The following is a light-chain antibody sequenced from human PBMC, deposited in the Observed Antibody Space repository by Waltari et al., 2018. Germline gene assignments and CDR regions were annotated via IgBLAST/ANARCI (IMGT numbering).Light chain of an antibody. CDR1: SSDVGNYNR. CDR3: SSYTTTSTYV. J-gene: IGLJ1*01. CDR2: EVI. V-gene: IGLV2-18*02. Sequence: QSALTQPPSVSGSPGQSVTISCTGTSSDVGNYNRVSWYQQYPGTAHKLMIYEVINWRPAVPYRFSGSKSCNTASLTISGLQAEDEADYYCSSYTTTSTYVFGTGTKVTVL.